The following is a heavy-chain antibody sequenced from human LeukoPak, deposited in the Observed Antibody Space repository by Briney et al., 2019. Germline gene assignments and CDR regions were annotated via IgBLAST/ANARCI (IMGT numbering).Heavy chain of an antibody. D-gene: IGHD2-15*01. V-gene: IGHV3-9*01. CDR1: GFTFDDYA. CDR2: ISWNSGNI. CDR3: ASLVVAATPTGY. Sequence: GGSLRLSCAASGFTFDDYAMHWVRQAPGKGLEWVSGISWNSGNIGYADSVKGRFTISRDNSRNSLYLQMNSLRPEDTALYYCASLVVAATPTGYWGQETLVTVSS. J-gene: IGHJ4*02.